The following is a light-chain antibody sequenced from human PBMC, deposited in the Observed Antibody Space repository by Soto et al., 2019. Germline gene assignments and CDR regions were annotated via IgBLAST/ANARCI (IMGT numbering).Light chain of an antibody. CDR2: AAS. V-gene: IGKV1-39*01. J-gene: IGKJ2*01. CDR1: ETINTY. CDR3: QQSYSTPRT. Sequence: DIQMTQSPSTLSASVGDRVTITCRADETINTYLNWYQLKPGKAPQLLIFAASSLHSGVPSRFSGSGSGTDFSLTITGLPPEDFEYYYCQQSYSTPRTFGQGTKLEIQ.